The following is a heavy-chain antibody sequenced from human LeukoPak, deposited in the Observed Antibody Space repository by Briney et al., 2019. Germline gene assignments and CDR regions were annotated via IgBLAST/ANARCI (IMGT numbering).Heavy chain of an antibody. D-gene: IGHD6-6*01. CDR1: GGSISSRSYY. Sequence: SETLSLTCTVSGGSISSRSYYWGWIRQPPVKGLERIWRCYYSGSTYYNPSLKSRVTISVDTSKNQFSLKLSSVTAADTAVYYCARRRRPSSSSAYFDYWGQGTLVTVSS. V-gene: IGHV4-39*01. J-gene: IGHJ4*02. CDR2: CYYSGST. CDR3: ARRRRPSSSSAYFDY.